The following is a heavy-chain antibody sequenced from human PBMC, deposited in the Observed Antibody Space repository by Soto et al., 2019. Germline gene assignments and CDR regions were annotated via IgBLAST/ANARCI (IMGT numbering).Heavy chain of an antibody. CDR2: MNPNTGGA. D-gene: IGHD3-3*01. V-gene: IGHV1-2*02. CDR3: ATSTYDDFWSGCF. J-gene: IGHJ4*02. CDR1: GYTFADCY. Sequence: SVKVSCKTSGYTFADCYIHWVRQATGQGFEWMGWMNPNTGGAVYAQKFLGRVAMTRDTSISTAYMELSRLSSNDTAVYFCATSTYDDFWSGCFWGQGTLVTGSS.